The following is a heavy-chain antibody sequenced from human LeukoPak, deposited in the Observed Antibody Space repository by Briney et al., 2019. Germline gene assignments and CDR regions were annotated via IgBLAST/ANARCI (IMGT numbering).Heavy chain of an antibody. CDR1: GYTFTSYD. CDR3: AREYYYDSSALPNDY. Sequence: ASVKVSCKASGYTFTSYDINWVRQATGQGLEWMGWMNPNSDNTGYAQKFQGRVTMNRNTSISTAYMELSSLRSEDTAVYYCAREYYYDSSALPNDYWGQGTLVTVSS. D-gene: IGHD3-22*01. V-gene: IGHV1-8*01. CDR2: MNPNSDNT. J-gene: IGHJ4*02.